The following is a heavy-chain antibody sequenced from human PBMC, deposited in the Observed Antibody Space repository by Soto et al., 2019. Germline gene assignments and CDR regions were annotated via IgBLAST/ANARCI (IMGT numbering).Heavy chain of an antibody. V-gene: IGHV1-69*13. D-gene: IGHD4-17*01. CDR2: IIPIFGSA. CDR3: ATEHGDNWFDP. CDR1: GDTFTNYA. J-gene: IGHJ5*02. Sequence: ASVKVSCKASGDTFTNYAISWVRQAPGQGLEWMGGIIPIFGSANYAQKFHGRVTITADESTSTAFMELSSLRSEDTAVYYCATEHGDNWFDPWGQGTLVTVSS.